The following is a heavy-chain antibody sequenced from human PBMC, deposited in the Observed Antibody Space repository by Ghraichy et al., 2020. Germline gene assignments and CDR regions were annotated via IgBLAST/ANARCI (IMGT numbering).Heavy chain of an antibody. Sequence: ASVKVSCKASGYTFIAHYIHWVRQTPGQGLEWMGWIDPNSGDTNYAQKFLGRVTMTRDTSISTAYMELMRLKPDDMAVYFCASGGPTTRGTTIDYWGQGTLVTVSS. J-gene: IGHJ4*02. CDR1: GYTFIAHY. CDR3: ASGGPTTRGTTIDY. V-gene: IGHV1-2*02. D-gene: IGHD1/OR15-1a*01. CDR2: IDPNSGDT.